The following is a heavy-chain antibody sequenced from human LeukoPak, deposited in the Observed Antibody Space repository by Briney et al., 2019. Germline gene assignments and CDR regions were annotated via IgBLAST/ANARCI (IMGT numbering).Heavy chain of an antibody. V-gene: IGHV3-11*01. CDR3: ARDQLAYCGGDCPSSPEYFQH. CDR2: ISSSGSTI. CDR1: GFTFSDYY. D-gene: IGHD2-21*02. J-gene: IGHJ1*01. Sequence: PGGSLRLSCAASGFTFSDYYMSWIRQAPGKGLEWVSYISSSGSTIYYADSVKGRFTISRDNAKNSLYLQMNSLRAEDTAVYYCARDQLAYCGGDCPSSPEYFQHWGQGTLVTVSS.